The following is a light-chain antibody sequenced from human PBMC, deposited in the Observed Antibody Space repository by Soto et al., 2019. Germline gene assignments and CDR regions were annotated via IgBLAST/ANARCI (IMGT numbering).Light chain of an antibody. J-gene: IGLJ1*01. CDR3: TSYTTSSTYV. V-gene: IGLV2-14*01. CDR1: SSDVGGYKY. Sequence: QSALAQPASVSGSPGQSIAISCTGTSSDVGGYKYVSWYQQHPGKAPKLMIYDVGNWPSGVSDRFSGSKSGNTASLTISGLQAEDEADYYCTSYTTSSTYVFGTGTKLTVL. CDR2: DVG.